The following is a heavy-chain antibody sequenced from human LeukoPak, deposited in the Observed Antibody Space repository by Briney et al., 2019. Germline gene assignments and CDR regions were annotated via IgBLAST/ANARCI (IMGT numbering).Heavy chain of an antibody. V-gene: IGHV4-59*01. J-gene: IGHJ4*02. CDR3: ARSGSDFDY. CDR2: IYYSEST. Sequence: SETLSLTCSVSGYSLSSYYWSWIRQPPGKGLEWIGYIYYSESTNYNPSLKSRFTVSVDTSKNQFSLHLRSVTAADTAVYYCARSGSDFDYWGQGTLVTVSS. CDR1: GYSLSSYY. D-gene: IGHD6-19*01.